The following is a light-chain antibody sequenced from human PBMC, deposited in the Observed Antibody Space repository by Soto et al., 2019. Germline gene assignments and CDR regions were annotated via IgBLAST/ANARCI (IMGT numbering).Light chain of an antibody. CDR2: DVT. Sequence: QSALTQPRSVSGSPGQSLTISFTGTSSDVGGYNYVSWYQQHPGKAPKLMIYDVTKRPSGVPDRFSGSKSGNTASLTISGLQAADEADYYCCSYAGNYILVFGGGTKLTVL. V-gene: IGLV2-11*01. J-gene: IGLJ2*01. CDR1: SSDVGGYNY. CDR3: CSYAGNYILV.